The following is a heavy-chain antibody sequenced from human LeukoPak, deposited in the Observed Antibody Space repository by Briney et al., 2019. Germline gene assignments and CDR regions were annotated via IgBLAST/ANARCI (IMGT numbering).Heavy chain of an antibody. CDR1: GFTFSSYG. CDR2: ISYDGSDK. Sequence: PGGSLRLSCAASGFTFSSYGMHWVRQAPGKGLEWVAVISYDGSDKYYADSVKGRFTISRDNSKNTLYLQVNSLRPEDTAIYYCAKDGGSYSWAAFDYWGQGTLVTVSS. CDR3: AKDGGSYSWAAFDY. J-gene: IGHJ4*02. V-gene: IGHV3-30*18. D-gene: IGHD1-26*01.